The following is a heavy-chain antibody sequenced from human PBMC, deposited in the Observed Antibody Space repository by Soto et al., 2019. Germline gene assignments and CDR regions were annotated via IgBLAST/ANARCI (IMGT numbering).Heavy chain of an antibody. D-gene: IGHD2-15*01. J-gene: IGHJ4*02. Sequence: EVQLLESGGGLVQPGGYLRLSCAASGFTFSNYATSWVRQAPGKGLEWVSGLSSSGANTYYADSVRGRFTISRDNSKNTLHLQMNSLRGEDTAVYYFAKELATIGKPYFDFWGQGSLGTVSS. V-gene: IGHV3-23*01. CDR1: GFTFSNYA. CDR2: LSSSGANT. CDR3: AKELATIGKPYFDF.